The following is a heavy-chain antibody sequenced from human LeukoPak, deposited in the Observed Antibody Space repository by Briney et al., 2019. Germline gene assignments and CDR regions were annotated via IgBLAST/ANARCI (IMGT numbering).Heavy chain of an antibody. J-gene: IGHJ4*02. CDR3: ARRGYSYDLDY. Sequence: SETLSLTCTVSGGSISYSYWSWIRQPAGKGLEWIGRIYTSGSTNYNPSLESRVSMSVDTSKNQFSLKLSSVTAADTAVYYCARRGYSYDLDYWGQGTLVTVSS. D-gene: IGHD5-18*01. CDR2: IYTSGST. V-gene: IGHV4-4*07. CDR1: GGSISYSY.